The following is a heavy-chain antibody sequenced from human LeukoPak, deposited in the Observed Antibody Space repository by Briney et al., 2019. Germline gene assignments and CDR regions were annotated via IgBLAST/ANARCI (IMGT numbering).Heavy chain of an antibody. CDR2: ISSSGSPI. V-gene: IGHV3-48*03. CDR1: GFTFSSYE. CDR3: ARERQSAAPDYYFDA. Sequence: GGSLRLSCAASGFTFSSYEMNWVRQAPGKGLEWVSYISSSGSPIYYADSVKGRFTISRDNAKNSLYLQMNSLRAEDTALYYCARERQSAAPDYYFDAWGQGTLVTVSS. D-gene: IGHD6-13*01. J-gene: IGHJ4*02.